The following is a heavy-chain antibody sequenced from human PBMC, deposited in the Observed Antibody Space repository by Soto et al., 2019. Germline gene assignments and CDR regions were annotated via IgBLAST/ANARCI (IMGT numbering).Heavy chain of an antibody. CDR1: GFTFSSYG. D-gene: IGHD6-13*01. Sequence: QVQLVESGGGVVQPGRSLRLSCAASGFTFSSYGMHWVRQAPGKGLEWVAVISYDGSNKYYADSVKGRSTISRDNSKNTLYLQMNSLRAEDTAVYYCAKVGAAGTVGYWGQGTLVTVSS. V-gene: IGHV3-30*18. CDR3: AKVGAAGTVGY. CDR2: ISYDGSNK. J-gene: IGHJ4*02.